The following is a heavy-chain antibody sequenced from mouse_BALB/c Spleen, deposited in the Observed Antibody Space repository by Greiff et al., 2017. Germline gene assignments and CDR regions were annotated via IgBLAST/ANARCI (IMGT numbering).Heavy chain of an antibody. CDR1: GFTFSSYY. Sequence: EVQLVESGGGLVKLGGSLKLSCAASGFTFSSYYMSWVRQTPEKRLELVAAINSNGGSTYYPDTVKGRFTISRDNAKNTLYLQMSSLKSEDTALYYCARRGNYDWYFDVWGAGTTVTVSS. CDR2: INSNGGST. D-gene: IGHD2-1*01. V-gene: IGHV5-6-2*01. J-gene: IGHJ1*01. CDR3: ARRGNYDWYFDV.